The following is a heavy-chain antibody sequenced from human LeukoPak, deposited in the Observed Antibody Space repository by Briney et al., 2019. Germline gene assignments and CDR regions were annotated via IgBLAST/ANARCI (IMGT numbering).Heavy chain of an antibody. CDR2: IKSKNAGETT. V-gene: IGHV3-15*01. Sequence: GGSLRLSCAASGLSISNDWMSWVRQAPGKGLEWVARIKSKNAGETTDYAAPVKGRFTISRDDSHNTLYLQMNSLTTEDTAVYYCTLILCWGAGSYYRDFWGQGTLVTVSS. CDR3: TLILCWGAGSYYRDF. CDR1: GLSISNDW. D-gene: IGHD3-10*01. J-gene: IGHJ4*02.